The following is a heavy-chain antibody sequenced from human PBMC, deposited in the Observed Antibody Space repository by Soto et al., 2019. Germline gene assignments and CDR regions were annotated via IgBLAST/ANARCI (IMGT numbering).Heavy chain of an antibody. CDR2: IGKSSSPI. Sequence: EVQLVESGGGLVQPGGSLRLSCAASGFTFSSYSMTWVRQAPGKGLEWVSYIGKSSSPIFYADSVRGRFFISRDKAKNSLYLQMNSLRDVDTAVYYCARASGRGGADDYWGQGTLVTVSS. CDR3: ARASGRGGADDY. CDR1: GFTFSSYS. V-gene: IGHV3-48*02. D-gene: IGHD1-26*01. J-gene: IGHJ4*02.